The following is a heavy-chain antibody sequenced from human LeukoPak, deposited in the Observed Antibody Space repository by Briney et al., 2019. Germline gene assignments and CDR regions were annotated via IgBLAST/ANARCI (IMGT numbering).Heavy chain of an antibody. CDR1: GGSIRSHY. J-gene: IGHJ4*02. D-gene: IGHD4-11*01. Sequence: SETLSLTCTVSGGSIRSHYWSWIRQPPGKGLEWIGYIYNSGSTNYNPSFKSRVTISLDTSKNQFSLKLSSVTAAATAVYYCARRVSSATTDYFDFWGQGTLVTVSS. V-gene: IGHV4-59*08. CDR2: IYNSGST. CDR3: ARRVSSATTDYFDF.